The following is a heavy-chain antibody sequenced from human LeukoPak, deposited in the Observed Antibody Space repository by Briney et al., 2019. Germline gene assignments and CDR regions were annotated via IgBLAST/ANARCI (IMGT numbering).Heavy chain of an antibody. Sequence: SETLSLTCTVSGYSISSGYYWGWIRQPPGKGLEWIGNIYHSGNTYYNPSLKSPVTILVDTSKNQFSLRLSSVTAADTAIYYCARVRQQLAVFDYWGQGTLVTVSS. CDR2: IYHSGNT. CDR3: ARVRQQLAVFDY. D-gene: IGHD6-13*01. V-gene: IGHV4-38-2*02. J-gene: IGHJ4*02. CDR1: GYSISSGYY.